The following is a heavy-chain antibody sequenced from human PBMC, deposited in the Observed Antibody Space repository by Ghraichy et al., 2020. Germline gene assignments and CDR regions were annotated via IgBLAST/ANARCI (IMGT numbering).Heavy chain of an antibody. V-gene: IGHV3-30*18. CDR2: ILNDGSNE. CDR3: AKDRHPYIVVAATNYFKS. CDR1: GFTFSSYG. Sequence: GGSLRLSCAASGFTFSSYGMHWVRQAPGKGLEWVAGILNDGSNEFYAESVKGRFTISRDNFKNMLYLDTTSLRAEDTAVYFCAKDRHPYIVVAATNYFKSWGQGTLVTVSS. D-gene: IGHD2-15*01. J-gene: IGHJ5*02.